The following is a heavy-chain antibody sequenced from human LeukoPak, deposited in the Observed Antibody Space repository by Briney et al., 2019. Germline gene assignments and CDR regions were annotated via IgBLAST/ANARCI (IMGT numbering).Heavy chain of an antibody. CDR1: GDSISNSNYY. V-gene: IGHV4-39*07. J-gene: IGHJ4*02. Sequence: SETLSLTCTVSGDSISNSNYYWGWIRQPPGKGLEWIGTTYYSGTTYYNPSLKSRVAISVDTSRNQFSLRLNSITAADTAVYYCASRYSTGLHFDFWGQGTLVPVSS. D-gene: IGHD2-8*02. CDR2: TYYSGTT. CDR3: ASRYSTGLHFDF.